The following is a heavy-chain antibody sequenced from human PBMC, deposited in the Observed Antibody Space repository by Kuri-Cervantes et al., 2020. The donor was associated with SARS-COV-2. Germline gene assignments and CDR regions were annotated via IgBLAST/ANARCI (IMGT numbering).Heavy chain of an antibody. D-gene: IGHD3-10*01. CDR3: TTGPSVAVRPDSYFYMDV. Sequence: GSLRLSCTASGFTFGDYAMNWFRQTPGKGLEWVGFSRSKAYGGTSEYAASVKDRFTISRDDTGTIAYLQMNSLKTEDTAVYYCTTGPSVAVRPDSYFYMDVWGKGTTVTVSS. CDR1: GFTFGDYA. V-gene: IGHV3-49*03. J-gene: IGHJ6*03. CDR2: SRSKAYGGTS.